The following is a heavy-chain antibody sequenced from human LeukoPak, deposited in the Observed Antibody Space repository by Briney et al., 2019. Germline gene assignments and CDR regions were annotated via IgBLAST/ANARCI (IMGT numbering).Heavy chain of an antibody. CDR1: GFTFSSYA. J-gene: IGHJ4*02. D-gene: IGHD3-16*01. CDR3: ARDGTRGWGYYFDY. Sequence: GGSLRLSCAASGFTFSSYAMHWVRQAPGKGLEWAAVISYDGSNKYYADSVKGRFTISRDNSKNTLYLQMNSLRAEDTAVYYCARDGTRGWGYYFDYWGQGTLVTVSS. CDR2: ISYDGSNK. V-gene: IGHV3-30-3*01.